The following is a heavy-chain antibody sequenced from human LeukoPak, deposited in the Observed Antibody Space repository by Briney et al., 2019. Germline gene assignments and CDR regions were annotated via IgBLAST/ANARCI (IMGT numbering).Heavy chain of an antibody. D-gene: IGHD3-9*01. V-gene: IGHV3-23*01. CDR1: GVSLSNYA. J-gene: IGHJ4*02. Sequence: RGSLRLSCAASGVSLSNYAMSWVRQAPGKGLEWVSLIGGSGLPTYYSDSVKGRFTISRDNPKKTLYLQLNSLRAEDTGVYYCAEGFDWLGNWGQGTLVTVSS. CDR3: AEGFDWLGN. CDR2: IGGSGLPT.